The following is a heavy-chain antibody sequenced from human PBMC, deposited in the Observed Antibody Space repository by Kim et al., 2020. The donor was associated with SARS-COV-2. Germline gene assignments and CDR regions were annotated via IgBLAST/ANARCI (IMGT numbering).Heavy chain of an antibody. CDR3: AREATITMVRGVDY. V-gene: IGHV3-23*01. D-gene: IGHD3-10*01. CDR2: ITGSDGST. Sequence: GGSLRLSCAASGFTFSNYAMSWVRQAPGKGLEWVSGITGSDGSTYYADSVKGRFTISRDNSKNTLYLQMNSLRAEDTAVYFCAREATITMVRGVDYWGQGTLVTVSS. CDR1: GFTFSNYA. J-gene: IGHJ4*02.